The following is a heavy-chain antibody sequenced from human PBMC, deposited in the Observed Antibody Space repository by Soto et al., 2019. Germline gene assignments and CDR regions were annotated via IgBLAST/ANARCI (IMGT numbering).Heavy chain of an antibody. CDR2: ISSSSSNI. Sequence: EVQLVESGGGLVKPGGSLRLSCAASGFTFSNYGMNWVRQAPGKGLEWVSSISSSSSNIYYGDSVKGRFTISRDNAKSSLYLQRNSLRAEESAMYYCARELDGTSQIDNWGQGTLVTVAS. CDR1: GFTFSNYG. V-gene: IGHV3-21*01. D-gene: IGHD2-2*01. CDR3: ARELDGTSQIDN. J-gene: IGHJ4*02.